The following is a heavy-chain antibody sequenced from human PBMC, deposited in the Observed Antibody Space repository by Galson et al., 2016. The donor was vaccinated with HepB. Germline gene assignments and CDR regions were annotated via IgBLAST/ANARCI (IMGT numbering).Heavy chain of an antibody. J-gene: IGHJ6*02. CDR1: GLTVSANY. CDR2: IYSGGSR. CDR3: AIPRGYRYSMDV. Sequence: SLRLSCAASGLTVSANYMSWVRQAPGKGLEWVSVIYSGGSRYYADFVKGRFTISRHNSNNTLYLPMNSLRPEDTAVYFCAIPRGYRYSMDVWGQGTTVTVSS. V-gene: IGHV3-53*04. D-gene: IGHD5-18*01.